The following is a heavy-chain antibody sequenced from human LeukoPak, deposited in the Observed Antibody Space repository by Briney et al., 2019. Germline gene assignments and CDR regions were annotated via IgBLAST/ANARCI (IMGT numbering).Heavy chain of an antibody. CDR3: ARDVVATTYYYYYYYMDV. CDR1: GGSINNNNYY. J-gene: IGHJ6*03. Sequence: SETLSLTCTVSGGSINNNNYYWAWIRQPPGKGLEWIGNIYYLGSTYYNPSLKSRVSISVDTSKNHFSLHLTSVTAADTAVYYCARDVVATTYYYYYYYMDVWGKGTTVTISS. D-gene: IGHD5-12*01. V-gene: IGHV4-39*07. CDR2: IYYLGST.